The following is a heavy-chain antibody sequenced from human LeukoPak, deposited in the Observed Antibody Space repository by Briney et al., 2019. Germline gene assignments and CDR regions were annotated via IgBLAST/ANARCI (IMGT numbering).Heavy chain of an antibody. CDR3: VRDFVGPDDL. D-gene: IGHD1-26*01. V-gene: IGHV3-74*01. CDR1: GFSFSTRR. J-gene: IGHJ5*02. Sequence: GGSLRLSCVASGFSFSTRRMHWVRHVPGKGLTWVSRINRDGSRIDHAGSVKGRFTISRDNAKNTLYLQMNSLRPEDTAVYYCVRDFVGPDDLWGQGTLVTVSS. CDR2: INRDGSRI.